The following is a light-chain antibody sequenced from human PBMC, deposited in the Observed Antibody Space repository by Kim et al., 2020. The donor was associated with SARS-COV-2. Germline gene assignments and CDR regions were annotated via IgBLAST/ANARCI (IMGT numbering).Light chain of an antibody. CDR2: GAS. CDR3: QQYNNWPRT. V-gene: IGKV3-15*01. Sequence: EIVMTQSPATLSVSPGDRATLSCRASQSVSSNLAWYQQSPGQAPRLLIYGASTRATGIPARFSGSGSGTEFTLTITSLQSEDFASYYCQQYNNWPRTFGQGTKVDIK. J-gene: IGKJ1*01. CDR1: QSVSSN.